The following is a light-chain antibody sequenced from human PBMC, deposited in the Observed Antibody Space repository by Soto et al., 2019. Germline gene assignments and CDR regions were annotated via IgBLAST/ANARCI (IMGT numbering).Light chain of an antibody. CDR1: QSVSTN. V-gene: IGKV3-15*01. Sequence: RVMTQSPATLSLSPGERATLSCRASQSVSTNVAWYQQKPGQAPRLLIYGASTRAADIPARFSGSGSGTDFTLTISSLQSEDFAVYYCQQYNNWPPWTFGRGTKVEVK. CDR2: GAS. J-gene: IGKJ1*01. CDR3: QQYNNWPPWT.